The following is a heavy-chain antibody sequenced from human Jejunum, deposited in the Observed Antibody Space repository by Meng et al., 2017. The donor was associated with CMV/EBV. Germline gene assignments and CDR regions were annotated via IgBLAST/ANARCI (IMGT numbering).Heavy chain of an antibody. CDR1: GGSISSSSYY. V-gene: IGHV4-39*07. J-gene: IGHJ4*02. CDR2: IYYRGST. Sequence: VSGGSISSSSYYWAWIRQSPGKGLEWIGSIYYRGSTYYNPSLESRVIISVDTSKNQFSLKLSSVTAADTAVYYCATVTVVSQRFDYWGQGSLVTVSS. CDR3: ATVTVVSQRFDY. D-gene: IGHD4-23*01.